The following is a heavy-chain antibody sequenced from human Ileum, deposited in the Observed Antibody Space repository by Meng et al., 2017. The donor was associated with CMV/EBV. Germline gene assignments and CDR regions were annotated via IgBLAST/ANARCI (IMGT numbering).Heavy chain of an antibody. V-gene: IGHV3-23*01. CDR3: ARGRYGKYGYFDY. CDR2: ISGSGDST. D-gene: IGHD3-10*01. CDR1: GFTFNSYT. Sequence: GESLKISCAASGFTFNSYTMNWVRQAPGKGLEWVSGISGSGDSTYYADSVKGRFTISRDSSKNTLFLQMNSLRAEDTAVYYCARGRYGKYGYFDYWGQGTMVTVSS. J-gene: IGHJ4*02.